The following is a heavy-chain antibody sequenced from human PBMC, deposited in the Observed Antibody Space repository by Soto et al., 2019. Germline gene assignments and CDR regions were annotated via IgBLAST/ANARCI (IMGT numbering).Heavy chain of an antibody. CDR1: GFSFRNAG. CDR2: IKSKTDGWTT. CDR3: RLDYFYYGMDV. J-gene: IGHJ6*02. Sequence: XGFLRLSCAACGFSFRNAGMSWVRQAPGKGLEWVGRIKSKTDGWTTDYAAPVKGRFTISRDNSKNTLYLQMNSLKTEDTAVYYCRLDYFYYGMDVWGQGTTVTVS. V-gene: IGHV3-15*01.